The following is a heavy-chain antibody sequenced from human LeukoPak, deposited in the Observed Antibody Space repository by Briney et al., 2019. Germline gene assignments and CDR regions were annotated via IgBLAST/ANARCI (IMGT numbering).Heavy chain of an antibody. CDR2: IKQDGSEK. CDR3: ARDGRRGTDRDDIRPYYYYGMDV. V-gene: IGHV3-7*01. Sequence: PGGSLRLSCAASGFTFSNYWMSWVRQAPGKGLEWVANIKQDGSEKYYVDSVKGRFTISRDNDKNSLYLQMNSLRVEDTAVYYCARDGRRGTDRDDIRPYYYYGMDVWGQGTTVTVSS. CDR1: GFTFSNYW. D-gene: IGHD3-9*01. J-gene: IGHJ6*02.